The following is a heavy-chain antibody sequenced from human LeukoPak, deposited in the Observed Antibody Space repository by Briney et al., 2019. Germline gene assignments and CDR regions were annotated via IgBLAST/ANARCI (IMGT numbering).Heavy chain of an antibody. Sequence: HSGGSLRLSCAASGFTFSSYEMNWVRQAPGKGLEWVSYISSSGSTIYYADSVKGRFTISRDNAKNSLYLQMNSLRAEDTAVYYCARDQAPTLFVYWGQGTLVTVSS. J-gene: IGHJ4*02. CDR1: GFTFSSYE. CDR3: ARDQAPTLFVY. CDR2: ISSSGSTI. V-gene: IGHV3-48*03.